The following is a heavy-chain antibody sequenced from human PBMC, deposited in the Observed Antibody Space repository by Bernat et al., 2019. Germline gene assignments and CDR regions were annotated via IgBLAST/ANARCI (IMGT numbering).Heavy chain of an antibody. J-gene: IGHJ4*02. CDR3: ARGRPYYYDSSGYYSYFDY. Sequence: QVQLQQWGAGLLKPSETLSLTCAVYGGSFSGYYWSWIRQPPGQGLEWIGEINHSGSTNYNPSLKSRVTISVDTSKSQFSLKLSSVTAADTAVYYCARGRPYYYDSSGYYSYFDYWGEGTLVTVSS. D-gene: IGHD3-22*01. CDR2: INHSGST. V-gene: IGHV4-34*01. CDR1: GGSFSGYY.